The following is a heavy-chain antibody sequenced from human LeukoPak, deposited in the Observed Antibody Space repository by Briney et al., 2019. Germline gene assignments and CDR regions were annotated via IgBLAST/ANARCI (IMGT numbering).Heavy chain of an antibody. CDR2: IYYSGST. CDR3: ATTGYCSGGSCSLRYGMDV. J-gene: IGHJ6*02. D-gene: IGHD2-15*01. V-gene: IGHV4-59*08. CDR1: GGSISNYY. Sequence: PSETLSLTCTVSGGSISNYYWSWIRQPPGKGLEWIGYIYYSGSTNYNPSLKSRVTISVDTSKNQFSLKLSSVTAADTAVYYCATTGYCSGGSCSLRYGMDVWGQGTTVTVSS.